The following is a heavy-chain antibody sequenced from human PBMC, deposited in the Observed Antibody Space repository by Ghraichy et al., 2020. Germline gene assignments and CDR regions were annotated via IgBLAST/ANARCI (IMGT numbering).Heavy chain of an antibody. CDR3: ASVFRQQLVLGYYYGMDV. CDR1: GYTLTELS. J-gene: IGHJ6*02. D-gene: IGHD6-13*01. V-gene: IGHV1-24*01. Sequence: ASVKVSCKVSGYTLTELSMHWVRQAPGKGLEWMGGFDPEDGETIYAQKFQGRVTMTEDTSTDTAYMELSSLRSEDTAVYYCASVFRQQLVLGYYYGMDVWGQGTTVTVSS. CDR2: FDPEDGET.